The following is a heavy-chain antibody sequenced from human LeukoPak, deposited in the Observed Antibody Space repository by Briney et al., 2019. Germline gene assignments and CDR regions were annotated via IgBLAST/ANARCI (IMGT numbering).Heavy chain of an antibody. D-gene: IGHD2-2*01. V-gene: IGHV3-30*18. J-gene: IGHJ4*02. CDR1: GFTFSSYG. CDR2: ISYDGRNK. Sequence: PGGSLRLSCAASGFTFSSYGMHWVRQAPGKGLGWVAAISYDGRNKNYADSVKGRFTISRDNSKNTLYLQMNSLRAEDTAVYYCAKDSRYCSINSCYDFDYWGQGTLVSVSS. CDR3: AKDSRYCSINSCYDFDY.